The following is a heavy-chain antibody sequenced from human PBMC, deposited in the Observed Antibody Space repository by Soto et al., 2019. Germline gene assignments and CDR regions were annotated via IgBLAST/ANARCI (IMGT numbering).Heavy chain of an antibody. D-gene: IGHD3-10*01. CDR3: AKAHADPGGYYYYFYYAMDV. CDR2: ISGSGYST. Sequence: EVQLLESGGGLVQPGGSLRLSCAASGFTFSKYAMAWVRQAPGKGLECVSGISGSGYSTYYADSVKGRFTISRDNSEKTLYLQMNSLRAEDTAVYYCAKAHADPGGYYYYFYYAMDVWGQGTTVSVSS. J-gene: IGHJ6*02. V-gene: IGHV3-23*01. CDR1: GFTFSKYA.